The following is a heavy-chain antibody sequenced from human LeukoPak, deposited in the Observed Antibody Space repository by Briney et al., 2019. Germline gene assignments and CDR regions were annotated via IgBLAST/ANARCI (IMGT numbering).Heavy chain of an antibody. J-gene: IGHJ4*02. CDR1: GFTFDDYA. CDR3: AKNPPRRFGEFDY. V-gene: IGHV3-9*01. CDR2: ISWNGGSI. D-gene: IGHD3-10*01. Sequence: PGRSLRLSCAASGFTFDDYAMHWVRQAPGKGLEWVSGISWNGGSIGYADSVKGRFTISRDNAKNSLYLQMDSLRAEDTALYYCAKNPPRRFGEFDYWGQGTLVTVSS.